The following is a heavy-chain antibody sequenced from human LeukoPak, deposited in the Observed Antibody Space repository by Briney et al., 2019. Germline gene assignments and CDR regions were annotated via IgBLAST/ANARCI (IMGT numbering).Heavy chain of an antibody. V-gene: IGHV1-69*04. CDR2: IIPILGIA. CDR3: ARDLYTAMGTELDY. J-gene: IGHJ4*02. CDR1: GGTFSSYA. Sequence: SVKVSCKASGGTFSSYAISWVRQAPGQRLEWMGRIIPILGIANYAQKFQGRVTITADKSTSTAYMELSSLRSEDTAVYYCARDLYTAMGTELDYWGQGTLVTVSS. D-gene: IGHD5-18*01.